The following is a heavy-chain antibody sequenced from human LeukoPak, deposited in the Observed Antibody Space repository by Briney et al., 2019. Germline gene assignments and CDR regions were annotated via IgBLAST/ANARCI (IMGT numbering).Heavy chain of an antibody. J-gene: IGHJ4*02. CDR3: ARESCSGGSCYLLDY. CDR1: GGSISSYY. D-gene: IGHD2-15*01. Sequence: SETLSLTCTVSGGSISSYYWSWIRQPPGKGLEWIGYIYYSGSTNYNPSLKSRVTISVDTSKNQFSLKLNSVTAADTAVYYCARESCSGGSCYLLDYWGQGTLVTVSS. V-gene: IGHV4-59*01. CDR2: IYYSGST.